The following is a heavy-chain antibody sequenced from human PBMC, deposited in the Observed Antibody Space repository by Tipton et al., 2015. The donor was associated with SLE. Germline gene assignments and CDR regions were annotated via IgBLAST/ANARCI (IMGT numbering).Heavy chain of an antibody. D-gene: IGHD1-14*01. CDR2: IYYSGST. J-gene: IGHJ2*01. Sequence: TLSLTCAVYGGSFSGYYWSWIRQPPGRGLEWIGYIYYSGSTNYNPSLKSRVTISVDTSKNQFSLKLSSVTAADTAVYYCARNPGRGVRYFDLWGRGTLVTVSS. V-gene: IGHV4-59*12. CDR3: ARNPGRGVRYFDL. CDR1: GGSFSGYY.